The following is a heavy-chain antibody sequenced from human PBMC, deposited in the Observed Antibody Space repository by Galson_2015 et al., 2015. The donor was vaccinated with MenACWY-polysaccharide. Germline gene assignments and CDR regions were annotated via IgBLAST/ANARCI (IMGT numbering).Heavy chain of an antibody. CDR2: MHTSGRS. Sequence: SETLSLTCTVSGGSISSYYWGWIRQSPGKGLEWIGYMHTSGRSNYNPSLKSRVTISVDTSKKEFSLKLSSVTAADTAVYYCVAELFQAPFCWFDPWGQGTQVIVSS. D-gene: IGHD3-10*02. V-gene: IGHV4-59*01. CDR1: GGSISSYY. J-gene: IGHJ5*02. CDR3: VAELFQAPFCWFDP.